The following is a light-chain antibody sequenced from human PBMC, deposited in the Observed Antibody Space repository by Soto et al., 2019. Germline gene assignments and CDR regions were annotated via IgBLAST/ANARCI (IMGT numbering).Light chain of an antibody. CDR3: QQLNSYPAT. CDR2: AAS. V-gene: IGKV1-9*01. CDR1: QGVAGS. Sequence: DIQLTQSPSFLSASVGDRVTITCRASQGVAGSLAWYQQPAGKAPKLLIYAASTLQSGVPSRFSGSGSGTHFTLTISSLQPEDSATYYCQQLNSYPATFGGGTKVEI. J-gene: IGKJ4*01.